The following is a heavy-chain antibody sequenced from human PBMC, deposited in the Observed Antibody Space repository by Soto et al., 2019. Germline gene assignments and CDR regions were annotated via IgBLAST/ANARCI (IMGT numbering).Heavy chain of an antibody. CDR2: IYYSGST. CDR3: ARDHYVYDILTGYGYYYGMDV. J-gene: IGHJ6*02. V-gene: IGHV4-30-4*01. CDR1: GFTFSDYY. Sequence: LRLSCAASGFTFSDYYMSWIRQPPGKGLEWIGYIYYSGSTYYNPPLKSRVTISVDTSKNQFSLKLSSVTAADTAVYYCARDHYVYDILTGYGYYYGMDVWGQGTTVTVSS. D-gene: IGHD3-9*01.